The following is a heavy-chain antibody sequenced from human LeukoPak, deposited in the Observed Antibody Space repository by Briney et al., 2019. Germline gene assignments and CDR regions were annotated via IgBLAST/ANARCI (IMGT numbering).Heavy chain of an antibody. CDR2: IFTDGSTT. V-gene: IGHV3-74*01. CDR3: ARELPREVTLDY. J-gene: IGHJ4*01. CDR1: EFNFFNYG. D-gene: IGHD2-21*02. Sequence: GGSLRLSCVASEFNFFNYGMQWVRQAPGKGLVWVSRIFTDGSTTSYGDSVKGRFTIYRDNAKNTLYLEMKSLRVEDTAVYYCARELPREVTLDYWGQGTLVTVSP.